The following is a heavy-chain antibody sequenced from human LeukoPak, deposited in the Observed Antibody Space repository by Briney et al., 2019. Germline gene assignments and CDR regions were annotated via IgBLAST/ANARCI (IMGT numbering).Heavy chain of an antibody. V-gene: IGHV3-64*01. J-gene: IGHJ4*02. CDR1: GFTFSSYA. CDR3: ARNYGGNSPHFDY. CDR2: ISSNGGST. D-gene: IGHD4-23*01. Sequence: GGSLRLSCAASGFTFSSYAMHWVRQAPGKGLEYVSAISSNGGSTYYANSVKGRFTISRDNSKNTLYLQMGSLRAEDMAVYYCARNYGGNSPHFDYWGQGTLVTVSS.